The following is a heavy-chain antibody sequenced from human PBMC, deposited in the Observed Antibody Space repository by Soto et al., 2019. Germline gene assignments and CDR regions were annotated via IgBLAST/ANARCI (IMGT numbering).Heavy chain of an antibody. Sequence: EVQLVESGGGLVQPGGSLRLSCAASGFTFSSYWTHWVRQAPGKGLVWVSRINRDGSSTSYADSVKGRFTISRDNAKNTLCLQMNSLRAEDTAVYSCVRDGSGSGFDIWGQWTMVTVSS. CDR1: GFTFSSYW. J-gene: IGHJ3*02. D-gene: IGHD3-10*01. CDR3: VRDGSGSGFDI. V-gene: IGHV3-74*01. CDR2: INRDGSST.